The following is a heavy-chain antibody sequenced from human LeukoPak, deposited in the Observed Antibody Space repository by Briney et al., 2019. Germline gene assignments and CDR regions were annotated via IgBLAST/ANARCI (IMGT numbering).Heavy chain of an antibody. Sequence: SGPTLVNPTQTLTLTCTFSGFSLSTSGMCVSWIRQPPGKALEWLARIDWDDDKYYSTSLKTRLTISKDTSKNQVVLTMTNMDPVDTATYYCAHSRQSSSAFDIWGQGTMVTVSS. V-gene: IGHV2-70*12. D-gene: IGHD2/OR15-2a*01. CDR2: IDWDDDK. CDR1: GFSLSTSGMC. J-gene: IGHJ3*02. CDR3: AHSRQSSSAFDI.